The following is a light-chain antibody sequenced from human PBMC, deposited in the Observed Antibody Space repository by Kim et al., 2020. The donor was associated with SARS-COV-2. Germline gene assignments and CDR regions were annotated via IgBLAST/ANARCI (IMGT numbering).Light chain of an antibody. J-gene: IGKJ1*01. Sequence: SLCPGERATLSCRASQSVSSYLAWYQKKPGQAPRLLIYDATNRATGIPARFSGSGSGTDFTLTISSLEPEDFAVYYCQQRSNSWTFGQGTKVEIK. V-gene: IGKV3-11*01. CDR2: DAT. CDR3: QQRSNSWT. CDR1: QSVSSY.